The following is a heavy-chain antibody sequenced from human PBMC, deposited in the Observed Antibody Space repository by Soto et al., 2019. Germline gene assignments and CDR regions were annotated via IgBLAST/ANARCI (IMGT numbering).Heavy chain of an antibody. V-gene: IGHV4-59*01. D-gene: IGHD1-7*01. Sequence: SWILKPTGKGLEWIGYIYSTETTKYNPSLKSRVTISVDTSKNQFSLKLRSVTAADTAVYYCARDPTRGELIYGMAVWGQGTTVTVSS. J-gene: IGHJ6*02. CDR2: IYSTETT. CDR3: ARDPTRGELIYGMAV.